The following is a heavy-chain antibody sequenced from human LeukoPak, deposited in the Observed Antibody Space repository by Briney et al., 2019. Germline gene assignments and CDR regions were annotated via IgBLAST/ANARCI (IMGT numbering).Heavy chain of an antibody. D-gene: IGHD3-10*01. V-gene: IGHV3-9*01. Sequence: GRSLRLSCAASGFTFDDYAMHWVRQAPGKGLEWVSGISWNSGSIGYADSVKGRFTISRDNAKNSLYLQMNSLRAEDTALYYCAKADLWFGELYDDAFDIWGQGTMVTVSS. CDR1: GFTFDDYA. CDR2: ISWNSGSI. J-gene: IGHJ3*02. CDR3: AKADLWFGELYDDAFDI.